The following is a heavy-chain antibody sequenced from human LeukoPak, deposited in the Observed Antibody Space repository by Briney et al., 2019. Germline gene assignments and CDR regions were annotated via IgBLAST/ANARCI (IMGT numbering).Heavy chain of an antibody. D-gene: IGHD3-22*01. Sequence: GGSLRLSCAASGFTFSGYEVNWVRQAPGKGLDWVSYISSGGDTTYYANSVKGRFTISRDNAKNSLYLQMNSLRAEDTAVYYCARDNYDTGGYYFDWGQGTLVTVSS. J-gene: IGHJ4*02. CDR2: ISSGGDTT. CDR1: GFTFSGYE. CDR3: ARDNYDTGGYYFD. V-gene: IGHV3-48*03.